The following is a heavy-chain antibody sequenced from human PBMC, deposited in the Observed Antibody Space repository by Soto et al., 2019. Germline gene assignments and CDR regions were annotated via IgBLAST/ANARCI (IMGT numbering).Heavy chain of an antibody. CDR2: ISGSGGST. V-gene: IGHV3-23*01. J-gene: IGHJ4*02. Sequence: GSLRLSCAASGFTFSSYAMRWVRQAPGKGLEWVSAISGSGGSTYYADSVKGRFTISRDNSKNTLYLQMNSLRADDTAVYYCAQSYLGSSGWSLFDYWSQGTLVTVSS. D-gene: IGHD6-19*01. CDR3: AQSYLGSSGWSLFDY. CDR1: GFTFSSYA.